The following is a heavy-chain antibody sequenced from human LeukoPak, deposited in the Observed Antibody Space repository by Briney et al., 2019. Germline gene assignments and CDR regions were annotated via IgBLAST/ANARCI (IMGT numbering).Heavy chain of an antibody. CDR3: ARDPGGSGYYEDY. D-gene: IGHD3-22*01. CDR2: IYYSGST. CDR1: GFSISTSYYY. Sequence: SETLSLTCTVSGFSISTSYYYWGWIRQPPGKGLEWIGSIYYSGSTNYNPSLKSRVTISLDTSKNQFSLKLSSVTAADTAVYYCARDPGGSGYYEDYWGQGALVTVSS. V-gene: IGHV4-39*07. J-gene: IGHJ4*02.